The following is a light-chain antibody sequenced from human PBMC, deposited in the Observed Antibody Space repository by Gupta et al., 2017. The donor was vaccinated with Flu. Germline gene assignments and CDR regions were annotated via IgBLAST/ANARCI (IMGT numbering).Light chain of an antibody. CDR2: NTN. CDR1: SGSVSTSSY. CDR3: VRYGGSGISL. V-gene: IGLV8-61*01. Sequence: VVTQEPSFSVSPGGTVTLTCGLSSGSVSTSSYPSWYQQTPGQAPRTLIYNTNTRSSGVPDRFSGSIRGDKAALTITGAQADDESDYYCVRYGGSGISLFGGGTKLTVL. J-gene: IGLJ2*01.